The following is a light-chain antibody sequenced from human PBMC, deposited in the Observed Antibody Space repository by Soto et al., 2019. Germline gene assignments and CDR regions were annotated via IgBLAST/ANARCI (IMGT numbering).Light chain of an antibody. J-gene: IGKJ1*01. CDR3: HQYGNSPQP. CDR1: QSVSSSY. V-gene: IGKV3-20*01. Sequence: EVVLTQSPGTVSLSPGERATLSCRASQSVSSSYLAWYQHKRGQAPRLLMYGASSRATGVPDRFSGWGSGTDFTLTISRLEPEDFAVYYCHQYGNSPQPFGQGTKVDIK. CDR2: GAS.